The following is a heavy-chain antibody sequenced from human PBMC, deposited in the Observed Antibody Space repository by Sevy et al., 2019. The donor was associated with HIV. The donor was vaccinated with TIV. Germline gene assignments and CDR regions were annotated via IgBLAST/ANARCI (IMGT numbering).Heavy chain of an antibody. CDR3: ARDHVKDGDLGDYYYYAIDV. CDR2: ISSNSDTI. CDR1: GFSISDYY. Sequence: GGSLRLSCAASGFSISDYYMSWIRQAPGKGPQWISYISSNSDTIYYTDSVKGRFTSSRDNAKNSLYLQMSSLRAEDTAIYYCARDHVKDGDLGDYYYYAIDVWGRGTTVTVSS. J-gene: IGHJ6*02. V-gene: IGHV3-11*01. D-gene: IGHD4-17*01.